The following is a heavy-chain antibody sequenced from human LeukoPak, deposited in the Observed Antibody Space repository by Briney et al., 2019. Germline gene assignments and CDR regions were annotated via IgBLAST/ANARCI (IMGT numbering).Heavy chain of an antibody. CDR1: GYSINNGYY. D-gene: IGHD5-18*01. V-gene: IGHV4-38-2*02. CDR2: IYHSGST. Sequence: SETLSLTCTVSGYSINNGYYWGWIRQPPGKGLEWIGSIYHSGSTYYNPSLKSRVTISVDTSKNQFSLKLSSVTAADTAVYYCARVWIQLWPHDAFDIWGQGAMVTVSS. CDR3: ARVWIQLWPHDAFDI. J-gene: IGHJ3*02.